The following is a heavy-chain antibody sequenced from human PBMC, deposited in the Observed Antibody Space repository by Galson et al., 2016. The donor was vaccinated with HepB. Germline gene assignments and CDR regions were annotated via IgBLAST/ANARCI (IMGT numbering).Heavy chain of an antibody. V-gene: IGHV1-18*04. CDR3: SRAGAEVTSHFDL. Sequence: SVKVSCKASGYSFTTYGISWVRQAPGQGLGWMGWIGSYNGNTDYGQKFQGRVTMTTDTSTSTAYMELRSLTSDDKAVYYYSRAGAEVTSHFDLWGQGTLVTVSS. D-gene: IGHD4/OR15-4a*01. CDR2: IGSYNGNT. J-gene: IGHJ4*02. CDR1: GYSFTTYG.